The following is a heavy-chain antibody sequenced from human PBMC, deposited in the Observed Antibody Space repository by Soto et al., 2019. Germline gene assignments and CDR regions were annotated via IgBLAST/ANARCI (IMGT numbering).Heavy chain of an antibody. CDR2: INHSGST. CDR3: ARGGRFLEWLLRPYWFDP. Sequence: ASETLSLTCAVYGGSFSGYYWSWIRQPPGKGLEWIGEINHSGSTNYNPSLKSRVTISVDTSKNQFSLKLSSVTAADTAVYYCARGGRFLEWLLRPYWFDPWGQGTLVTVSS. V-gene: IGHV4-34*01. D-gene: IGHD3-3*01. J-gene: IGHJ5*02. CDR1: GGSFSGYY.